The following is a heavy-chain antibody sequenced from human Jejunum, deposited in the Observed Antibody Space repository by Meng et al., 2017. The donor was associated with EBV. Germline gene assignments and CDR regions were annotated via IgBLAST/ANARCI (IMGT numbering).Heavy chain of an antibody. J-gene: IGHJ4*02. CDR2: ISAYNGNT. CDR3: TILSHCDGGICYSYDY. Sequence: QVQLVQSGAEGKEPGASVKVSCKASGYTFTNYGVSWVRQAPGQGLEWMGWISAYNGNTDYAQKLQGRVTMTTDTPTSTAYMELRSLRSDDTAVYYCTILSHCDGGICYSYDYWGQGTLVTVSS. D-gene: IGHD2-15*01. CDR1: GYTFTNYG. V-gene: IGHV1-18*01.